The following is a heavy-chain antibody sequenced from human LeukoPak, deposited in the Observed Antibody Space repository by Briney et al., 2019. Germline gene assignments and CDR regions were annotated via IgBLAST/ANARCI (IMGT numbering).Heavy chain of an antibody. Sequence: GGSLRLSCAASGFTFSSYSMNWVRQAPGKGLEWVSSISSSSSYIYYADSVKGRFTISRDNAKNSLYLQMNSLRAEDTAVYYCARDFNGDYVHYYYGMDVWGQGTTVTVSS. D-gene: IGHD4-17*01. J-gene: IGHJ6*02. CDR2: ISSSSSYI. CDR1: GFTFSSYS. CDR3: ARDFNGDYVHYYYGMDV. V-gene: IGHV3-21*01.